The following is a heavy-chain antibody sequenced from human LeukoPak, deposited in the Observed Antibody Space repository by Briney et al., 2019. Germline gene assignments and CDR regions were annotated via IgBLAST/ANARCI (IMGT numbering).Heavy chain of an antibody. J-gene: IGHJ6*03. CDR1: GGSISSSSYY. Sequence: PSETLSLTCTVSGGSISSSSYYWGWIRQPPGKGLEWIGSIYYSGSTYYNPSLKSRVTISVDTSKNQFSLQLNSVTPEDTAVYYCARAISSSWYSYYYYYMDVWGKGTTVTVSS. D-gene: IGHD6-13*01. CDR3: ARAISSSWYSYYYYYMDV. CDR2: IYYSGST. V-gene: IGHV4-39*07.